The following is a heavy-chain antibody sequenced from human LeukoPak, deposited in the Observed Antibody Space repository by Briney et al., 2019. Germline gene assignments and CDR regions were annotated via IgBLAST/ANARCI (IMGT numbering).Heavy chain of an antibody. D-gene: IGHD2-2*01. V-gene: IGHV1-2*02. Sequence: EASVKVSCKASGYTFTGYYMHWVRQAPGQGLEWMGWINPNSGGTNYAQKFQGRVTMTRDTSISTAYMELSRLRSDDTAVYYCARDRVVPAATWDYWGQGTLVTVSS. CDR3: ARDRVVPAATWDY. CDR1: GYTFTGYY. CDR2: INPNSGGT. J-gene: IGHJ4*02.